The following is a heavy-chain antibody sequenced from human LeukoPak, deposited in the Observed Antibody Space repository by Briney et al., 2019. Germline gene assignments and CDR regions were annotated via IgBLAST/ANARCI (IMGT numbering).Heavy chain of an antibody. Sequence: PSETLSLTCTVSGDSISSHSWSWIRQPPGKGLEWIGYICYSGSTNYNPSLKSRVTISVDTSKNHFSLKLSSVTAADTAVYYCARVEGGSGWYYFDYWGQGTLVTVSS. CDR2: ICYSGST. CDR1: GDSISSHS. D-gene: IGHD6-19*01. CDR3: ARVEGGSGWYYFDY. V-gene: IGHV4-59*11. J-gene: IGHJ4*02.